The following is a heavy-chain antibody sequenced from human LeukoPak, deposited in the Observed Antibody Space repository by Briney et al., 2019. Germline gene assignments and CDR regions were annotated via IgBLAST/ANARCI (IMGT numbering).Heavy chain of an antibody. CDR1: GGSISNYY. Sequence: PPETLSLTCTVSGGSISNYYWTWIRQPPGKGLEWIGYINYSGSTNYNPSLKSRVTISEDTSKNQFSLRLSSVTAADTAVYYCTREAYGGPSDAFDLWGQGTMVTVSS. CDR2: INYSGST. J-gene: IGHJ3*01. CDR3: TREAYGGPSDAFDL. V-gene: IGHV4-59*01. D-gene: IGHD4-23*01.